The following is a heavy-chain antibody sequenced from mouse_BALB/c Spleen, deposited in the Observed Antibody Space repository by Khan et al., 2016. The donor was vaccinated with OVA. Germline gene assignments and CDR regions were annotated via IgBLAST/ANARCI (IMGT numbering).Heavy chain of an antibody. CDR1: GYTLTNYG. Sequence: QIQLVQSGPALKKPGETVKISCKASGYTLTNYGMNWVKQAPGKGLKWMGWINTYTGEPTYADDFKGRFAFSLETSASTANLQINNLKSEDTATYFCARPPYFSYVMVYWGQGTSVTVSS. V-gene: IGHV9-3-1*01. J-gene: IGHJ4*01. D-gene: IGHD2-10*01. CDR2: INTYTGEP. CDR3: ARPPYFSYVMVY.